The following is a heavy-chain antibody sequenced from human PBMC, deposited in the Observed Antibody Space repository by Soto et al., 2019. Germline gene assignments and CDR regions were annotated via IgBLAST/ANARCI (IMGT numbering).Heavy chain of an antibody. V-gene: IGHV4-39*01. CDR2: IYYSGST. D-gene: IGHD3-10*01. CDR1: GGSISSSSYY. J-gene: IGHJ4*02. Sequence: QLQLQESGPGLVKPSETLSLTCTVSGGSISSSSYYWGWIRQPPGKGLEWIGSIYYSGSTYYNPSLKSRVIISVDTSNTKFSLKLPSVTAAGSAVYYCARIFPYYYGSVGYWGQGTLVTVSS. CDR3: ARIFPYYYGSVGY.